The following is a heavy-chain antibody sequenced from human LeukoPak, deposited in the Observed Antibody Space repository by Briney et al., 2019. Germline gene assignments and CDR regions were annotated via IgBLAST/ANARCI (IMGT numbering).Heavy chain of an antibody. CDR2: IYYSGST. J-gene: IGHJ5*02. V-gene: IGHV4-59*01. CDR3: ARASPPITIFGVVSSIWFDP. Sequence: SETLSLTCTVSGGSTSSYYWSWIRQPPGKGLEWIGYIYYSGSTNYNPSLKSRVTISVDTSKNQFSLKLSSVTAADTAVYYCARASPPITIFGVVSSIWFDPWGQGTLVTVSS. CDR1: GGSTSSYY. D-gene: IGHD3-3*01.